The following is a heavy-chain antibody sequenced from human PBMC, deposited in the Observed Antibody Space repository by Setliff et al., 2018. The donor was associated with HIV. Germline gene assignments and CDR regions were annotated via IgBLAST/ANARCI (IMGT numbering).Heavy chain of an antibody. CDR3: ATDHHILTGYYTPPGY. Sequence: GASVKVSCKASGGTFSSYAISWVRQAPGQGLEWMGGIIPIFGTTNYAQKFQGRVTITRSTSISTAYMDLSSLRSEDTAVYYCATDHHILTGYYTPPGYWGQGTLVTVSS. CDR1: GGTFSSYA. D-gene: IGHD3-9*01. V-gene: IGHV1-69*05. CDR2: IIPIFGTT. J-gene: IGHJ4*02.